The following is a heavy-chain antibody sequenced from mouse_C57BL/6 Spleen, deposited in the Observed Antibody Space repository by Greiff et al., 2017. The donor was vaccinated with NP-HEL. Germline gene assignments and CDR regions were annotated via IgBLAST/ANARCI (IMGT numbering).Heavy chain of an antibody. CDR1: GYTFTDYN. CDR3: ARERERDFDY. CDR2: INPNNGGT. J-gene: IGHJ2*01. Sequence: EVQLQQSGPELVKPGASVKMSCKASGYTFTDYNMHWVKQSHGKSLEWIGYINPNNGGTSYNQKFKGKATLTVNKSSSTAYMDLRSLTSEDSAVYYCARERERDFDYWGQGTTLTVSS. V-gene: IGHV1-22*01.